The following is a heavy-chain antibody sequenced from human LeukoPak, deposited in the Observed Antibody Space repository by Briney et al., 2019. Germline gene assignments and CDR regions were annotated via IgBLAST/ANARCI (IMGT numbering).Heavy chain of an antibody. CDR2: ISSSSSYI. J-gene: IGHJ5*02. Sequence: GGSLRLSCAASGFTFSSYSMNWVRQAPGKGLEWVSSISSSSSYIYYADSVKGRFTISRDNAKNSLYLQMNSLRAEDTAVYYCARDGSGGSPPDPDPRGQGTLVTVSS. CDR1: GFTFSSYS. CDR3: ARDGSGGSPPDPDP. V-gene: IGHV3-21*01. D-gene: IGHD2-15*01.